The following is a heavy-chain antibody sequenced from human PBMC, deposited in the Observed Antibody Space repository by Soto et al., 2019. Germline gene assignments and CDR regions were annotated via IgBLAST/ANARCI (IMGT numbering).Heavy chain of an antibody. CDR1: GGSINNVNYC. CDR3: ARGPSGDNVDC. D-gene: IGHD7-27*01. CDR2: IYNGGTT. V-gene: IGHV4-30-4*01. Sequence: QVQLQESGPGLVKPSQTLSLTCTVSGGSINNVNYCWSWIRQSPDKGLEWIGHIYNGGTTYNNPSLTSQVTLSVDTSNCLCSLKPSSVSDADTAVYYGARGPSGDNVDCWGRGSLVTVCS. J-gene: IGHJ4*02.